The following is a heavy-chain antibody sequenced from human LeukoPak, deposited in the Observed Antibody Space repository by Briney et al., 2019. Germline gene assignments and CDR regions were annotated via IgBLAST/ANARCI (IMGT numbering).Heavy chain of an antibody. Sequence: GGSLRLSCAASGLTFSGYAMHWVRQPPGKGREWGVLISHDGRNEYYADSVKGRFTISRDNAQNTLFLQMNSVRPEDTAVYYCANSYCNSSHCYNFENWGQGTLVTVSS. CDR3: ANSYCNSSHCYNFEN. V-gene: IGHV3-30*04. CDR2: ISHDGRNE. D-gene: IGHD2-2*02. J-gene: IGHJ4*02. CDR1: GLTFSGYA.